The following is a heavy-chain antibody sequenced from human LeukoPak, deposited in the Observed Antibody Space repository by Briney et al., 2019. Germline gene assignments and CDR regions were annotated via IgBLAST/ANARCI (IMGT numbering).Heavy chain of an antibody. V-gene: IGHV4-39*01. CDR2: IYYSGST. CDR1: GGSISSSSYY. D-gene: IGHD3-9*01. J-gene: IGHJ4*02. Sequence: PSETLSLTCTVSGGSISSSSYYWGWIRQPPGKGLEGIGSIYYSGSTYYNPSLKSRVTISVDTSKNQFSLKLSSVTAADTAVYYCARHASAYDILTGYRSLYYFDYWGQGTLVTVSS. CDR3: ARHASAYDILTGYRSLYYFDY.